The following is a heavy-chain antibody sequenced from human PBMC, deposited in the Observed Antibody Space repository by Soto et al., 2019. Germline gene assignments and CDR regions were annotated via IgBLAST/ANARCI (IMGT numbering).Heavy chain of an antibody. V-gene: IGHV3-66*01. CDR3: AREGSVDYDFWSANSGGDAFDI. CDR2: IYSGGST. CDR1: GFTVSSNY. Sequence: PGGSLRLSCAASGFTVSSNYMSWVRQAPGKGLEWVSVIYSGGSTYYADSVKGRFTISRDNSKNTLYLQMNSLRAEDTAVYYCAREGSVDYDFWSANSGGDAFDIWGQGTMVTVSS. D-gene: IGHD3-3*01. J-gene: IGHJ3*02.